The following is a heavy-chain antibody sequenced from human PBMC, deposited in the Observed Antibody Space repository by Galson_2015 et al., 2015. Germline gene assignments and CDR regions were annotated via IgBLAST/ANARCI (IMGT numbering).Heavy chain of an antibody. J-gene: IGHJ4*02. Sequence: SLRLSCAASGFTFSSFSMNWVRQAPGKGLEWLSYISSSSDPIYDADSVRGRFTISRDDAKNSLYLQMNSLRDEDTAVYYCARGLTNLDYWGQGTLVTVSS. CDR2: ISSSSDPI. D-gene: IGHD4-11*01. V-gene: IGHV3-48*02. CDR3: ARGLTNLDY. CDR1: GFTFSSFS.